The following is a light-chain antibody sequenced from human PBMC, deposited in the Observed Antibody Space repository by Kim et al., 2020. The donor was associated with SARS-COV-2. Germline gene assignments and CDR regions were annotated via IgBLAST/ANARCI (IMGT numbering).Light chain of an antibody. CDR2: EDD. CDR3: QSYNRDNVI. CDR1: SGSLDDNY. J-gene: IGLJ2*01. Sequence: GKTVTIPCTRSSGSLDDNYVQWYQQRPGGVPTTVIYEDDQRPSGVSDRFSGSIDNSSNSASLTISGLRTEDEADYYCQSYNRDNVIFGGGTQLTVL. V-gene: IGLV6-57*03.